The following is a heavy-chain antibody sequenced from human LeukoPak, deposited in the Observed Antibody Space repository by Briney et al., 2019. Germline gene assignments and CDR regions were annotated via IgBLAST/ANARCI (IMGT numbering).Heavy chain of an antibody. CDR3: AAESLAVASDYYYYGMDV. V-gene: IGHV1-58*02. CDR1: GFTFTSSA. D-gene: IGHD6-19*01. Sequence: SVKVSCKASGFTFTSSAMQWVRQARGQRLEWIGWIVVGSGNTNYAQKFQERVTITRDMSTSTAYMELSSLRPEDTAVYYCAAESLAVASDYYYYGMDVWGQGTTVTVSS. J-gene: IGHJ6*02. CDR2: IVVGSGNT.